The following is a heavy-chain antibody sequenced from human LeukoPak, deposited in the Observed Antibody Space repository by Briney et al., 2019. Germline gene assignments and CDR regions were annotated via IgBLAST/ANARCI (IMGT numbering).Heavy chain of an antibody. CDR2: IRSKANSYAT. D-gene: IGHD3-22*01. Sequence: PGGSLTLSCAASGFTFSGSAMHWVRQASGKGREWVGRIRSKANSYATAYAASVKGRFTISRDNSKNTLYLQMSSLRAEDTAVYYCARGDYYDSSGYYFPDAFDIWGQGTMVTVSS. CDR3: ARGDYYDSSGYYFPDAFDI. CDR1: GFTFSGSA. V-gene: IGHV3-73*01. J-gene: IGHJ3*02.